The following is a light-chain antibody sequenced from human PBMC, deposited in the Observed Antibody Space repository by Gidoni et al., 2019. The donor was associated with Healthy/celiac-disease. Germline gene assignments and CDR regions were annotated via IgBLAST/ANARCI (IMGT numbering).Light chain of an antibody. J-gene: IGKJ1*01. CDR2: AAS. V-gene: IGKV1-39*01. CDR1: QGISSY. CDR3: PQSYSTPWT. Sequence: DIQMTQSPSSLSASVGDRVTITCRASQGISSYLNWYQQKPGTAPKLLIYAASHLQSGVPSRFSGSGSGTDFPLHIRRLQPEDFATFYCPQSYSTPWTFGQGTKVEIK.